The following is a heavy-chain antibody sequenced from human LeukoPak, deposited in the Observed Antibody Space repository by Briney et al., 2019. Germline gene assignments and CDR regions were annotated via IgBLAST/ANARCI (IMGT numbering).Heavy chain of an antibody. D-gene: IGHD1-7*01. Sequence: GGSLRLSCAASGFIFSSYSMNWVRQAPGKGLEWVSYISSSSNTIYYADSVKGRFTISRDNAKNSLCLQMNSLRAEDTAVYYCARISWNSRAFDFWGLGTLVTVSS. V-gene: IGHV3-48*01. J-gene: IGHJ4*02. CDR2: ISSSSNTI. CDR3: ARISWNSRAFDF. CDR1: GFIFSSYS.